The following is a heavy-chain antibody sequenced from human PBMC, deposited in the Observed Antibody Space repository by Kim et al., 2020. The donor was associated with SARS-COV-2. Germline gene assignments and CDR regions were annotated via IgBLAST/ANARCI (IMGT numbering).Heavy chain of an antibody. V-gene: IGHV3-64D*09. D-gene: IGHD3-22*01. CDR3: VCDSSGYYYFDY. J-gene: IGHJ4*02. Sequence: YYADSVKGRFTISRDNSKNTLYLQMSSLRAEDTAVYYCVCDSSGYYYFDYWGQGTLVTVSS.